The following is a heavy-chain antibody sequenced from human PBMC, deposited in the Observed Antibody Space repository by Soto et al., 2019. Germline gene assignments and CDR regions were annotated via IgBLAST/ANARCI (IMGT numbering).Heavy chain of an antibody. V-gene: IGHV1-69*02. D-gene: IGHD3-10*01. Sequence: SVKVSCKASGGTFSSYTISWVRQAPGQGLEWMGRIIPILGIANYAQKFQGRVTITADKSTSTAYMELSSLRSEDTAVYYCARVVTYYGSGSYSDLCGQGSLVTVYS. CDR3: ARVVTYYGSGSYSDL. CDR2: IIPILGIA. J-gene: IGHJ4*02. CDR1: GGTFSSYT.